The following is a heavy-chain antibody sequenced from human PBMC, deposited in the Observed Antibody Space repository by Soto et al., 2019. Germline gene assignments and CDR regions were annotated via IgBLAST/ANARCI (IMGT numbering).Heavy chain of an antibody. CDR1: GYTFTGYY. CDR3: ARSNPWELLYFDY. J-gene: IGHJ4*02. V-gene: IGHV1-2*04. D-gene: IGHD1-26*01. Sequence: ASVKVSCKSSGYTFTGYYMHCVRQAPGQGLEWMGWINPNSGGTNYAQKFQGWVTMTRDTSISTAYMELSRLRSDDTAVYYCARSNPWELLYFDYWGQGTLVTVSS. CDR2: INPNSGGT.